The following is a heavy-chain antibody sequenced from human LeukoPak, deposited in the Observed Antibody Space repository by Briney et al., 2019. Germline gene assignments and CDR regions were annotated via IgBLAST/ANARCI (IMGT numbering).Heavy chain of an antibody. CDR2: IYSGGST. CDR3: ARSGYSCGGIDY. V-gene: IGHV3-66*01. Sequence: GGSLRLSCAASGFTFSSYSMNWVRQAPGKGLEWVSVIYSGGSTYYADSVKGRFTISRDNSKNTLYLQMNSLRAEDTAVYYCARSGYSCGGIDYWGQGTLVTVSS. D-gene: IGHD5-18*01. CDR1: GFTFSSYS. J-gene: IGHJ4*02.